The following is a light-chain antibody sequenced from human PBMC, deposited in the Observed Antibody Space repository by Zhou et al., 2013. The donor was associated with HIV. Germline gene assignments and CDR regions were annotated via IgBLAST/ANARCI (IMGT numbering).Light chain of an antibody. Sequence: EIVMTQSPATLSVSPGERATLSCRASQSVSSNLAWYQQKPGQAPRLLIYGASTRATGIPARFSGSGSGTEFTLTISSMQSEDFAVYYCQQYGSSGNTFGQGTKLEIK. CDR1: QSVSSN. CDR3: QQYGSSGNT. J-gene: IGKJ2*01. V-gene: IGKV3-15*01. CDR2: GAS.